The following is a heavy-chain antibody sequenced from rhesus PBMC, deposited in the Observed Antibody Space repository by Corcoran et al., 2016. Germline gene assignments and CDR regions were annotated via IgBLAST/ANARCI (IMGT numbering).Heavy chain of an antibody. CDR3: ARTNYYSGARFDY. D-gene: IGHD3-16*01. V-gene: IGHV4-165*02. CDR1: GGSLSGYY. Sequence: QVQLQESGPGLVKPSETLSLTCAVSGGSLSGYYWNLIRQPPGKGLEWIGEIGGSGGSTSYNPSLKSRVTISTDTSKNQFSLKLSSVTAADTAVYYCARTNYYSGARFDYWGQGVLVTVSS. CDR2: IGGSGGST. J-gene: IGHJ4*01.